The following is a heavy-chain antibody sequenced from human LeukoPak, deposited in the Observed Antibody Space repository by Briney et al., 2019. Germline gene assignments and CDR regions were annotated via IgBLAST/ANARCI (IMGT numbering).Heavy chain of an antibody. D-gene: IGHD4-17*01. CDR2: ISTSSSTI. Sequence: GGSLRLSCAVSGFTFSRYSMTWVRQPPGKGLEWVSYISTSSSTIYYADSVKGRFTISTDNAKSSPYLQMNSLRAEDTAVYYCASSYRDDKHFDYWGQGTLVTVSS. J-gene: IGHJ4*02. CDR1: GFTFSRYS. CDR3: ASSYRDDKHFDY. V-gene: IGHV3-48*01.